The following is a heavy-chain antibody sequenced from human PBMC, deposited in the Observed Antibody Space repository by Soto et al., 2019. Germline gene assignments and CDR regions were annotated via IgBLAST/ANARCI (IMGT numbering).Heavy chain of an antibody. Sequence: EVQLVESGGGLVQPGRSLRLSCAASGFTFDDYPMHWVRNAPGKGLEWVSGISWNSGSIGYADSVKGRFTISRDNAKNSLYLQMNSLRAEDTALYYCAKDSMVRGVIDYWGQGTLVTVSS. D-gene: IGHD3-10*01. V-gene: IGHV3-9*01. CDR2: ISWNSGSI. CDR3: AKDSMVRGVIDY. J-gene: IGHJ4*02. CDR1: GFTFDDYP.